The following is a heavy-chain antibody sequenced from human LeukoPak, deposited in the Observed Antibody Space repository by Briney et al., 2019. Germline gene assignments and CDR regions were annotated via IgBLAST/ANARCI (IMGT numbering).Heavy chain of an antibody. V-gene: IGHV3-30*04. CDR1: GHPFISLP. J-gene: IGHJ4*02. CDR2: TTYDGSNK. D-gene: IGHD2-2*01. Sequence: GRSLRLSCAATGHPFISLPMHWSPHTQAKGLNRAASTTYDGSNKYNADSVKGRFTISRDNSKNTLYLQMNSLRAEDTALYYCAKGGIGYQLLPLLTYWGQGALVTVSS. CDR3: AKGGIGYQLLPLLTY.